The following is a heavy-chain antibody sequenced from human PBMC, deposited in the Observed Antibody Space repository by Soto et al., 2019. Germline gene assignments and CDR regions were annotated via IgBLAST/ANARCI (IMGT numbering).Heavy chain of an antibody. Sequence: ASGGGVVQPGRSLRLSCAASGFTFSSYGMHWVRQAPGKGLEWVAVISYDGSNKYYADSVKGRFTISRDNSKNTLYLQMNSLRAEDTAVYYCAKDREMYYDFWSGYSADYYYYYYGMDVWGQGTTVTVSS. CDR3: AKDREMYYDFWSGYSADYYYYYYGMDV. CDR1: GFTFSSYG. J-gene: IGHJ6*02. V-gene: IGHV3-30*18. D-gene: IGHD3-3*01. CDR2: ISYDGSNK.